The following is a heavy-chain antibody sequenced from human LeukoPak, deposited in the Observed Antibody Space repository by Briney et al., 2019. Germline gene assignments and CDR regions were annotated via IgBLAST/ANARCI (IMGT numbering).Heavy chain of an antibody. J-gene: IGHJ6*03. Sequence: ESGPTLVKPTQTLTLTCTFSGFSLSTSGVGVGWIRQPPGKALEWLAHIYWDDDKRYSPSLKSRLTITKDTSKNQVVLTMTNMDPVDTATYYCAHSLWDYGDYGSVDYMDVWGKGTTVTVSS. CDR3: AHSLWDYGDYGSVDYMDV. D-gene: IGHD4-17*01. CDR2: IYWDDDK. CDR1: GFSLSTSGVG. V-gene: IGHV2-5*02.